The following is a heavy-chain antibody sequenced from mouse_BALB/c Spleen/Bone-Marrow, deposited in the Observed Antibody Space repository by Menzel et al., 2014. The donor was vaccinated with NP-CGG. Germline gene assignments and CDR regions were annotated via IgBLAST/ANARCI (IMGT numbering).Heavy chain of an antibody. CDR3: TRRSLLSDYYALDY. V-gene: IGHV1S81*02. CDR2: INPSNGGT. D-gene: IGHD6-1*01. Sequence: QVHVKQSGAELVKPGASVKLSCKASGYTFTSFYMYWVKQRPGQGLEWIGDINPSNGGTNFNEKFRGKATLTVDTSSSTAYMEFSSLTSEDSAVYYCTRRSLLSDYYALDYWGQGTSVTVSS. CDR1: GYTFTSFY. J-gene: IGHJ4*01.